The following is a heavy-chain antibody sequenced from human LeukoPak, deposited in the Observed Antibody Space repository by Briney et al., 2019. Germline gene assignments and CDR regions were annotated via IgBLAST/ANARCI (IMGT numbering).Heavy chain of an antibody. CDR3: TRDRGAYNLYDY. D-gene: IGHD1-1*01. V-gene: IGHV3-49*03. J-gene: IGHJ4*02. Sequence: GGSLRLSCTASGFTFGDYAMSWIRQAPGKGLEWVGFIRSKAYGETADYAASVKGRFTISRDDSKAIAYLQMDSLKTEDTAVYHCTRDRGAYNLYDYWGQGTLVTVSS. CDR1: GFTFGDYA. CDR2: IRSKAYGETA.